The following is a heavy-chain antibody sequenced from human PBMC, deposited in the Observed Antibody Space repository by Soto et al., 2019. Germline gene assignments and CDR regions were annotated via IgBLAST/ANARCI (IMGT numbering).Heavy chain of an antibody. CDR2: IIPILGIA. D-gene: IGHD2-15*01. Sequence: QVQLVQSGAEVKKPGSSVKVSCKASGGTFSSYTISWVRQAPGQGLEWMGRIIPILGIANYAQKFQGRVTITADKSTSTAYMELSSLRSEDTAVYYCAREIGGYCSGGSCYSQNYYYYMDVWGKGTTVTVSS. CDR1: GGTFSSYT. J-gene: IGHJ6*03. V-gene: IGHV1-69*02. CDR3: AREIGGYCSGGSCYSQNYYYYMDV.